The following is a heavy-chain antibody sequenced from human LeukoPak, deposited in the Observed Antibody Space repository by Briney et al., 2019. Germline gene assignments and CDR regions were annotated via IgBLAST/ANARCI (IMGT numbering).Heavy chain of an antibody. V-gene: IGHV3-21*01. D-gene: IGHD6-19*01. CDR1: GFTFTSYS. Sequence: GGSLRVSCAASGFTFTSYSMNWVRQAQGKGLEWVSSISSSSSYIYYADSVKGRFTISRDNAKNSLYLQMNSLRAEDTAVYYCARVSSSGGFDPWGQGTLVTVSS. J-gene: IGHJ5*02. CDR3: ARVSSSGGFDP. CDR2: ISSSSSYI.